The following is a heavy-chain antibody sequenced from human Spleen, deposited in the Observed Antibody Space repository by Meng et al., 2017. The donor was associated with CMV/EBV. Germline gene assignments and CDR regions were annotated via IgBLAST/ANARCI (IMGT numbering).Heavy chain of an antibody. Sequence: LSTSGVGVGWIRQPPGKALEWLALIYWDDDKRYSPSLKSRLTITKDTSKNQVVLTMTNMDPVDTATYYCAQFTTYYDILTGYPYYFDYWGQGTLVTVSS. V-gene: IGHV2-5*02. CDR3: AQFTTYYDILTGYPYYFDY. J-gene: IGHJ4*02. D-gene: IGHD3-9*01. CDR1: LSTSGVG. CDR2: IYWDDDK.